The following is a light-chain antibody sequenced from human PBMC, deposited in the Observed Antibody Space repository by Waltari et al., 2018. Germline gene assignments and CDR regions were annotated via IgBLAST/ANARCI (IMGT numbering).Light chain of an antibody. Sequence: DIQMTQSPSSLSASVGDRVTLTCQASQDISNYLNWYQQKQGKAPKLLIYDASNLETGDPSRFSGSGSGTDFTFTISSLQPEDIATYYCQQYDNLPYTFGQGTKLEIK. J-gene: IGKJ2*01. CDR3: QQYDNLPYT. V-gene: IGKV1-33*01. CDR2: DAS. CDR1: QDISNY.